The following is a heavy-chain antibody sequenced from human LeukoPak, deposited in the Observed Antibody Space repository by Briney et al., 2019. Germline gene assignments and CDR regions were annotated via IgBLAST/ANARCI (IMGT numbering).Heavy chain of an antibody. CDR3: ARVREYILTGYTYYYYYYYIDV. V-gene: IGHV4-39*07. J-gene: IGHJ6*03. D-gene: IGHD3-9*01. CDR1: GGSISSSSYY. CDR2: NYYSGST. Sequence: PSETLSLTCTVSGGSISSSSYYWRWLGQPPGRGLERIASNYYSGSTYYNPSRKSRITISVNTTKNKYSLKLSSVTAAETAVYYCARVREYILTGYTYYYYYYYIDVWGKGTTVTISS.